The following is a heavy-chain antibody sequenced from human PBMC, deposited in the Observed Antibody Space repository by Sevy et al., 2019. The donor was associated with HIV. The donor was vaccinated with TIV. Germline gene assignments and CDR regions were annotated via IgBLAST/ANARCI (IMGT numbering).Heavy chain of an antibody. CDR2: FDPEDGEI. CDR3: ATEDITMIPYGLDV. CDR1: GYTLTELS. Sequence: ASVKVSCKVSGYTLTELSMHWVRQPPGKGLEWMGRFDPEDGEIIYAQRFLGRLTMTEDTSTDTAYMDLSSLRSEDTAVYYCATEDITMIPYGLDVWGQGTTVTVSS. J-gene: IGHJ6*02. D-gene: IGHD3-22*01. V-gene: IGHV1-24*01.